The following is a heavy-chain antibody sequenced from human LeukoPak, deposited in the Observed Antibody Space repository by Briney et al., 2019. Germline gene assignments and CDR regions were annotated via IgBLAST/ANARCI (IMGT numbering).Heavy chain of an antibody. CDR3: ARRAYYDSSGYHPTSGYFDL. CDR2: IYSNGIT. CDR1: GGSMFSYY. J-gene: IGHJ2*01. V-gene: IGHV4-4*08. Sequence: SETLSLTCSVSGGSMFSYYWNRIRQSPGKGLEWIGYIYSNGITNYSPSLRSRGTISFATSRNQFSLRLTSVTAADTAIYYCARRAYYDSSGYHPTSGYFDLWGRGTLVTVSS. D-gene: IGHD3-22*01.